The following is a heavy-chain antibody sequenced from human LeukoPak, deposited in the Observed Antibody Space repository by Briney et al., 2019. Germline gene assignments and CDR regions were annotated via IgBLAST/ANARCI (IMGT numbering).Heavy chain of an antibody. CDR3: ASTTIFGVVMPYYYYCYMDV. J-gene: IGHJ6*03. CDR1: GFTFSSYW. Sequence: GGSLRLSCAASGFTFSSYWMHWVRQAPGKGLVWVARINSDGSSISYADSVKGRFTISRDNAKNTLYLQMNSLRAEDTAVYYCASTTIFGVVMPYYYYCYMDVWGKGTTVTVSS. V-gene: IGHV3-74*01. D-gene: IGHD3-3*01. CDR2: INSDGSSI.